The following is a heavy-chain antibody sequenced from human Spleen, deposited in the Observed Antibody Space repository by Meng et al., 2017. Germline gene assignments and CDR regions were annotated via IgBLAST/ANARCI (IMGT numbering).Heavy chain of an antibody. Sequence: QLQLQESGPGLVKPSETLSLTCTVSGGSISSSSYYWAWVRQPPGKGLEWIGSILSSGRTYYNLSLKSRVTISVDTSKNQFSLKLRPMTAADTAVYYCARHDTPPQFDPWGQGTLVTVSS. CDR2: ILSSGRT. CDR3: ARHDTPPQFDP. CDR1: GGSISSSSYY. J-gene: IGHJ5*02. V-gene: IGHV4-39*01. D-gene: IGHD2-15*01.